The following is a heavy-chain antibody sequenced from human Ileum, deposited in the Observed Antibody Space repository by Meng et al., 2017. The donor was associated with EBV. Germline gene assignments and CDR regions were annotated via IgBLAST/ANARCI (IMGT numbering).Heavy chain of an antibody. D-gene: IGHD4-11*01. CDR3: ARGVTTVLYWFFDL. CDR2: ISADSGNT. Sequence: QAQLLQSGDEVKKPGASVKVSCKASGYTFTNYGISWVRQAPGQGLEWMGRISADSGNTNYPQKFQGRVTMTTDTSTRTAYMEVRRLRSDDTAVYYCARGVTTVLYWFFDLWGRGTLVTVSS. V-gene: IGHV1-18*01. J-gene: IGHJ2*01. CDR1: GYTFTNYG.